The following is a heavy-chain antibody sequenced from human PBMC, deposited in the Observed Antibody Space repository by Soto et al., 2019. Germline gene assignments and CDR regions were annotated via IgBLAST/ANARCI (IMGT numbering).Heavy chain of an antibody. J-gene: IGHJ4*01. CDR1: GFTFSSFG. V-gene: IGHV3-30*18. CDR3: AKGRFEVVTISPFDN. Sequence: GGSLRLSCAASGFTFSSFGMHWVRQAPGKGLEWVAVISYDGTEEKYADSVKGRATVSRDNSKNTVYLQMNRLRGEDSAIYYCAKGRFEVVTISPFDNWGQGTLVTVSS. D-gene: IGHD3-3*02. CDR2: ISYDGTEE.